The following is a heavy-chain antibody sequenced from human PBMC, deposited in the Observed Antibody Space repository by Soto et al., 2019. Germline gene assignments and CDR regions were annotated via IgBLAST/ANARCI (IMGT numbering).Heavy chain of an antibody. D-gene: IGHD2-2*01. CDR2: ISSSSSYI. CDR3: ARDERDIVVVPAAHDY. Sequence: SGGSLRLSCAASGFTFSSYSMNWVRQAPGKGLEWVSSISSSSSYIYYADSVKGRFTISRDNAKNSLYLQMNSLRAEDTAVYYCARDERDIVVVPAAHDYWGQGTLVTVSS. J-gene: IGHJ4*02. V-gene: IGHV3-21*01. CDR1: GFTFSSYS.